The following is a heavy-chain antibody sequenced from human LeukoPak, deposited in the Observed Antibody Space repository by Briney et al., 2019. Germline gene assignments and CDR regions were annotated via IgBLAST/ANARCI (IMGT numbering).Heavy chain of an antibody. D-gene: IGHD3-3*01. CDR1: GYTFTSDD. CDR2: MNPNSGNT. Sequence: ASVKVSCKASGYTFTSDDINWVRQATGQGLEWMGWMNPNSGNTGYAQKFQGRVTMTRNTSISTAYMELSSLRSEDTAVYYCARTYYDFWSGYYYYYYGMDVWGQGTTVTVSS. J-gene: IGHJ6*02. CDR3: ARTYYDFWSGYYYYYYGMDV. V-gene: IGHV1-8*01.